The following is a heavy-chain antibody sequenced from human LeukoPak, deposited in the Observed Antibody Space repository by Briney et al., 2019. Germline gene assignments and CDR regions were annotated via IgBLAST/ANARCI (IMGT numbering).Heavy chain of an antibody. Sequence: GASVKVSCKASDYTFTSYGISWVRQAPGQGLEWRGWISAYNGNTTHAQTLQGRVTMTTDTSTSTAYMELRSLRSDDTAVYYCARDMVQGVMVYMDVWGKGTTVTVPS. CDR2: ISAYNGNT. CDR3: ARDMVQGVMVYMDV. V-gene: IGHV1-18*01. J-gene: IGHJ6*03. D-gene: IGHD3-10*01. CDR1: DYTFTSYG.